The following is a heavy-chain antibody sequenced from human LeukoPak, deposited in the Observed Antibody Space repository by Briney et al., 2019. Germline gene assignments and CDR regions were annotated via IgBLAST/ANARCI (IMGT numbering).Heavy chain of an antibody. V-gene: IGHV3-21*01. J-gene: IGHJ3*02. CDR2: ISRSATYL. Sequence: GGSLRLSCAASGFTFSGYSMNWVRQAPGKGLEWVSSISRSATYLYYADSLQGRLTVSRDDAKSSLYLQMNSLSAEDTAVYYCARHVYSSGWGAFDIWGQGTMVTVSS. CDR1: GFTFSGYS. D-gene: IGHD6-19*01. CDR3: ARHVYSSGWGAFDI.